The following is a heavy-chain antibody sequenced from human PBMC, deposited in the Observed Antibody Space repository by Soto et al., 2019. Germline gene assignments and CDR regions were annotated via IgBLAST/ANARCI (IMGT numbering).Heavy chain of an antibody. Sequence: QVQLQESGPGLVKPSQTLALTCTVSGGSISRGDYYWSWIRQPPGKGLAWIGYIYYSGSTYYNPSLKSRVTISVDTSKTQFSLRLSSVNAADTDVYYCAGTYYYDSSGYYYVDYWGQGTLVTVSS. D-gene: IGHD3-22*01. CDR1: GGSISRGDYY. CDR2: IYYSGST. CDR3: AGTYYYDSSGYYYVDY. V-gene: IGHV4-30-4*01. J-gene: IGHJ4*02.